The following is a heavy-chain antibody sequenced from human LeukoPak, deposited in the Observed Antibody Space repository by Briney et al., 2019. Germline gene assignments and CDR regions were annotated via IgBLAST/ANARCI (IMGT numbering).Heavy chain of an antibody. Sequence: GGSLRLSCAASGFTSSSYGMHWVRQAPGKGLEWVAVIWYDGSNKYYADSVKGRFTISRDNSKNTLYLQMNSLRAEDTAVYYCAREAPDIVVVPAAIPVRVFGEFWFDPWGQGTLVTVSS. D-gene: IGHD2-2*02. V-gene: IGHV3-33*01. J-gene: IGHJ5*02. CDR1: GFTSSSYG. CDR3: AREAPDIVVVPAAIPVRVFGEFWFDP. CDR2: IWYDGSNK.